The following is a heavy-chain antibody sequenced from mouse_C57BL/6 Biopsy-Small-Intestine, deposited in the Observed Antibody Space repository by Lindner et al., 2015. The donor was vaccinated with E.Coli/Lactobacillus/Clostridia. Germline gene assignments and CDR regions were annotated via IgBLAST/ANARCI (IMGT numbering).Heavy chain of an antibody. CDR1: GYTFTSYW. V-gene: IGHV1-52*01. CDR2: IDPSDSET. J-gene: IGHJ4*01. Sequence: VQLQESGSEMVRPGASVKLSCKASGYTFTSYWMHWVKQRPGQGLEWIGRIDPSDSETHYNQKFKDEATLTVDKSSSTAYMQLNSLTSEDSAVYYCARVYYSNYDAMDYWGQGTSVTVSS. CDR3: ARVYYSNYDAMDY. D-gene: IGHD2-5*01.